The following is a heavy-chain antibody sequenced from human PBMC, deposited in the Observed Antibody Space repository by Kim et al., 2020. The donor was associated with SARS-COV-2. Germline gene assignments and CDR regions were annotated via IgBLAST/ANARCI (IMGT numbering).Heavy chain of an antibody. CDR2: IYPGDSDT. CDR3: ARPVDTAMARRAAAFDI. D-gene: IGHD5-18*01. Sequence: GESLKISCKGSGYSFTSYWIGWVRQMPGKGLEWMGIIYPGDSDTRYSPSFQGQVTISADKSISTAYLQWSSLKASDTAMYYCARPVDTAMARRAAAFDIWGQGTMVTVSS. V-gene: IGHV5-51*01. CDR1: GYSFTSYW. J-gene: IGHJ3*02.